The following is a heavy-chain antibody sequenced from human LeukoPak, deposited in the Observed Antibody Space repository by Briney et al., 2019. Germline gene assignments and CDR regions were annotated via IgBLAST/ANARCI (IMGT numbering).Heavy chain of an antibody. J-gene: IGHJ3*01. CDR2: INFSGGNT. CDR1: GFTFSDSA. V-gene: IGHV3-23*01. CDR3: ARDIEFST. Sequence: GGSLRLSCAASGFTFSDSAMNWVRQAPGKGLEWLSLINFSGGNTYYADSMKGRFTISRGNSKDTLYLQMNSLRAEDTAIYYCARDIEFSTWGLGTMVTVSS. D-gene: IGHD3-3*02.